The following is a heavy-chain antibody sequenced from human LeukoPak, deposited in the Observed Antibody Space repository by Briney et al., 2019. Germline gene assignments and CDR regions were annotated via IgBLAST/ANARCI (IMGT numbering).Heavy chain of an antibody. D-gene: IGHD6-6*01. J-gene: IGHJ4*02. CDR1: GFTFSSYA. CDR3: AKSQVGSSSSGFDY. Sequence: PGGSLRLSCAASGFTFSSYAMSWVRQAPGKRLEWVSAISGSGGSTYYADSVKGRFTISRDNSKNTLYLQMNSLRAEDTAVYYCAKSQVGSSSSGFDYWGQGTLVTVSS. CDR2: ISGSGGST. V-gene: IGHV3-23*01.